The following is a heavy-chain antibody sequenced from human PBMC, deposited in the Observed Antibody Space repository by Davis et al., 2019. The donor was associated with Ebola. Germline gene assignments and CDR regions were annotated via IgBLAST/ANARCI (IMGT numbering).Heavy chain of an antibody. CDR1: GYTFTSHD. V-gene: IGHV1-18*04. CDR2: INGYNGDT. J-gene: IGHJ4*02. Sequence: ASEQVSCKASGYTFTSHDISCVRQPPRQGLEWMGWINGYNGDTNYEQKFQGRVAMTTDTSTSTAYMGLQSMTSGDTAVYYCERGYSGYDPNGYWGQGTLVTVSS. D-gene: IGHD5-12*01. CDR3: ERGYSGYDPNGY.